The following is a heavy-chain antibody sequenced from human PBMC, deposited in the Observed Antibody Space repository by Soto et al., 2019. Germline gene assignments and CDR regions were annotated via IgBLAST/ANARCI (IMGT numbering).Heavy chain of an antibody. Sequence: EVQLVESGGGLVQPGGSLRLSCAASGFTFSNYWMYWVRQAPGEGLVWVSRINSDGSVSSYADSVKGRLTISRDNVKNTLYLEMDSLRAGDTAVYYCARGDCVGGNCYSLAGSFYYYMDVWGKGTTVTVFS. J-gene: IGHJ6*03. CDR2: INSDGSVS. CDR1: GFTFSNYW. V-gene: IGHV3-74*01. D-gene: IGHD2-15*01. CDR3: ARGDCVGGNCYSLAGSFYYYMDV.